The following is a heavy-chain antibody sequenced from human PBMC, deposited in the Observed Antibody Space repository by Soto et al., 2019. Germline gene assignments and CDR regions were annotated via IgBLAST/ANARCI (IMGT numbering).Heavy chain of an antibody. Sequence: ASVKVSCKASGYTFTSYYMHWVRQAPGQGLEWMGIINPSGGSTSYAQKFQGRVTMTRDTSTSTVYMELSSLRSEDTAVYYCARDWEGSGWSGTIFHDAFDIWGQGTMVTVSS. V-gene: IGHV1-46*03. D-gene: IGHD6-19*01. CDR2: INPSGGST. CDR3: ARDWEGSGWSGTIFHDAFDI. CDR1: GYTFTSYY. J-gene: IGHJ3*02.